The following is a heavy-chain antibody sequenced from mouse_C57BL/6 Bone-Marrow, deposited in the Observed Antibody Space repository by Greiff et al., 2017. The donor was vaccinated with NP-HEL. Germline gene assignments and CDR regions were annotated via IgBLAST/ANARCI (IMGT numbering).Heavy chain of an antibody. CDR2: IDPANGNT. CDR1: GFTFKNTY. D-gene: IGHD2-10*02. V-gene: IGHV14-3*01. Sequence: EVQLQQSVAELVRPGASVKLSCTASGFTFKNTYMHWVKQRPEKGLEWIGRIDPANGNTKYAPKFQGKATITADTSPNTAYLQLNSLTSEDTAIYFYASWYGSYLDYWGQGTTLTVSS. CDR3: ASWYGSYLDY. J-gene: IGHJ2*01.